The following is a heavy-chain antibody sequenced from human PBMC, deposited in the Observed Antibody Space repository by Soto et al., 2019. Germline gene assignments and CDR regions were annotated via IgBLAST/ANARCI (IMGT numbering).Heavy chain of an antibody. D-gene: IGHD3-10*01. CDR3: AKDMLWFGELAPASAGTDV. CDR2: ISGSGGST. CDR1: GFTFSSYA. Sequence: GGSLRLSCAASGFTFSSYAMSWVRQAPGKGLEWVSAISGSGGSTYYADSVKGRFTISRDNSKNTLYLQMNSLRAEDTAVYYCAKDMLWFGELAPASAGTDVWGQGTTVTVSS. J-gene: IGHJ6*02. V-gene: IGHV3-23*01.